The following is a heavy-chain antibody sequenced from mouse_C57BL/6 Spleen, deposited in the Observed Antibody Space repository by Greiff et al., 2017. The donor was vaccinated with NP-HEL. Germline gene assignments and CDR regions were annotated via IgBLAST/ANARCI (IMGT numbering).Heavy chain of an antibody. CDR2: INYDGSST. Sequence: EVQLVESEGGLVQPGSSMKLSCTASGFTFSDYYMAWVRQVPEKGLEWVANINYDGSSTYYLDSLKSRFIISRDNAKNILYLQMSSLKSEDTATYYCARGDGIYDGYYLACFAYWGQGTLVTVSA. J-gene: IGHJ3*01. CDR1: GFTFSDYY. CDR3: ARGDGIYDGYYLACFAY. D-gene: IGHD2-3*01. V-gene: IGHV5-16*01.